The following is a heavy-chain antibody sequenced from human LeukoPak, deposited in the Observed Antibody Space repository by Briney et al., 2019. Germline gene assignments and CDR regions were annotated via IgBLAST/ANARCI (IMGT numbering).Heavy chain of an antibody. V-gene: IGHV3-21*01. CDR1: GFNFNKYT. CDR2: ISTTSAYI. CDR3: AKTLYYSDSSGYAY. Sequence: GGSLRLSCVASGFNFNKYTMNWVRQAPGKGLEWVSSISTTSAYIYYADSVKGRLTTSRDNAKSPLYLEMNSLRAEDTAVYYCAKTLYYSDSSGYAYWGQGTLVTVSS. D-gene: IGHD3-22*01. J-gene: IGHJ4*02.